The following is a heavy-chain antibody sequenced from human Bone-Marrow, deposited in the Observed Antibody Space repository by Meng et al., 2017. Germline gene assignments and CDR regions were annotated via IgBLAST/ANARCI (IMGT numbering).Heavy chain of an antibody. J-gene: IGHJ5*02. D-gene: IGHD3-22*01. CDR3: ARDGQFDSSGYAGDS. Sequence: ASVKVSCKASGYTFTGYYMHWVRQAPGQGLEWMGRINPNSGGTNYAQKFQGRVTMTRDTSISTAYMELSRLRSDDTAVYYCARDGQFDSSGYAGDSWGQGTLVTVSS. V-gene: IGHV1-2*06. CDR2: INPNSGGT. CDR1: GYTFTGYY.